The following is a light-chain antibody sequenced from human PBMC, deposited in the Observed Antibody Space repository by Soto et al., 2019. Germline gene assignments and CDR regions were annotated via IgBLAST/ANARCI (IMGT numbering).Light chain of an antibody. J-gene: IGLJ2*01. CDR2: EGS. CDR1: SSDVGSYNL. CDR3: CSYAGSITPYVV. V-gene: IGLV2-23*01. Sequence: QSALTQPASVSGSPGQSITISCTGTSSDVGSYNLVSWYQQHPGKAPKLMIYEGSKRPSGVSNRFSGSKSGNTASLTISGLQAEDEADYSCCSYAGSITPYVVFGGGTKVTVL.